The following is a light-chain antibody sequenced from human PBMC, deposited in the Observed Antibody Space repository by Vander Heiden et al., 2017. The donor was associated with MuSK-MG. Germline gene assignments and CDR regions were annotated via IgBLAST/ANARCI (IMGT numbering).Light chain of an antibody. CDR2: GAS. J-gene: IGKJ5*01. CDR1: QSVGSSN. V-gene: IGKV3-20*01. Sequence: EIVLTQPPGTLSLSPGERATLSCRASQSVGSSNLAWYQQKPGQAPRLLIYGASSRATGIPDRFSGSGSGTDFTLTISRLEPEDFAVYYCQQYGSSPPITFGQGTRLEIK. CDR3: QQYGSSPPIT.